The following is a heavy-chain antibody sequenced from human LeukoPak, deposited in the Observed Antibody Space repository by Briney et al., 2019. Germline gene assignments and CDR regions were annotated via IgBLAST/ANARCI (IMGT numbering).Heavy chain of an antibody. CDR3: AKDEGSYDILTGRFDY. V-gene: IGHV3-9*01. CDR2: ISWNSGSI. Sequence: GRSLRLSCAASGFTFEDYAMHWVRQAPGKGLEWVLGISWNSGSIGYADSVKGRFTISRDNAKNSLYLQMNSLRAEDTALYYCAKDEGSYDILTGRFDYWGQGTLVTVSS. D-gene: IGHD3-9*01. CDR1: GFTFEDYA. J-gene: IGHJ4*02.